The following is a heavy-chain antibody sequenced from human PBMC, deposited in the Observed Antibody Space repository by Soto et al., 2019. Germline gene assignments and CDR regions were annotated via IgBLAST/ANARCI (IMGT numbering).Heavy chain of an antibody. Sequence: QVQLVQSGAEVKKPGSSVKVSCKASGGTFSSYAISWVRQAPGQGLEWMGGIIPISGTANYAQKFPGRVTITAEESTSPAYMGLSSLRTEDTAVYYCARSQGSSTSLEIYYYYYYGMDVWGQGTTVTVSS. CDR3: ARSQGSSTSLEIYYYYYYGMDV. CDR2: IIPISGTA. CDR1: GGTFSSYA. V-gene: IGHV1-69*01. J-gene: IGHJ6*02. D-gene: IGHD2-2*01.